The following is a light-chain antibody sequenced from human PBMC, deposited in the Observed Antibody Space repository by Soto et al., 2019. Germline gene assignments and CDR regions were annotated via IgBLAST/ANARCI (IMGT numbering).Light chain of an antibody. Sequence: EIVMTQSPATLSVSPGERATLSCRASQSITRNLAWYQQSPGQAPRLLIYGASTRATGIPARFSGSGSGTEFTLTINSLQSEDFAVYYCQQRSVWPITFGQGTRLE. CDR2: GAS. CDR1: QSITRN. V-gene: IGKV3-15*01. J-gene: IGKJ5*01. CDR3: QQRSVWPIT.